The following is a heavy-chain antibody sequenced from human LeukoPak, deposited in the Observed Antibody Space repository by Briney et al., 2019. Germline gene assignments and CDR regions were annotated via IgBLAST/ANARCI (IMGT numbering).Heavy chain of an antibody. V-gene: IGHV1-18*04. CDR1: GYTFSGYY. J-gene: IGHJ4*02. D-gene: IGHD6-19*01. CDR2: ISAYNGNT. CDR3: AREFREAVAGIPYFEY. Sequence: GASVKVSCKASGYTFSGYYIHWVRQAPGQGLEWMRWISAYNGNTNYAQKLQGRVTMTTDTSTSAAYMELRSLRSDDTAVYYCAREFREAVAGIPYFEYWGQGTLVTVSS.